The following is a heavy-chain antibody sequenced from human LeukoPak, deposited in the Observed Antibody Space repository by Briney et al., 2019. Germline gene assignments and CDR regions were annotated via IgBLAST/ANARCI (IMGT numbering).Heavy chain of an antibody. CDR1: GFTFGSHW. V-gene: IGHV4-34*01. CDR2: IDHSGST. D-gene: IGHD4-11*01. Sequence: PGGSLRLSCAASGFTFGSHWMSWIRQPPGKGLEWIGEIDHSGSTNYNPSLKSRVTISVDTSKNQFSLKLSSVTAADTAVYYCASGTYTHYYFDYWGQGTLVTVSS. J-gene: IGHJ4*02. CDR3: ASGTYTHYYFDY.